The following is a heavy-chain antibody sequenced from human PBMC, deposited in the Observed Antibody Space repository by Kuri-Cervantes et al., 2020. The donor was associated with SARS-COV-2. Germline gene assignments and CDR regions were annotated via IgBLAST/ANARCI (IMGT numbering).Heavy chain of an antibody. CDR3: ARGEGVRGLMVVFRWRGAGPLDL. D-gene: IGHD3-10*01. CDR1: GYTFTGYY. CDR2: INPYTGGT. J-gene: IGHJ5*02. Sequence: ASVQVSCKASGYTFTGYYMHWVRPAPEEGLEWMGCINPYTGGTQYAQKFQGWVTLTRDTSLSTAFMELSRLTSDDTALYYCARGEGVRGLMVVFRWRGAGPLDLWGQGSPVTVSS. V-gene: IGHV1-2*04.